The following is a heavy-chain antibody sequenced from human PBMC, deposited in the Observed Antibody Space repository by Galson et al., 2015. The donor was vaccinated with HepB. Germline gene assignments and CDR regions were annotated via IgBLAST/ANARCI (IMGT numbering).Heavy chain of an antibody. V-gene: IGHV3-30*18. CDR2: ISYDGSNK. Sequence: SLRLSCAASGFTFSSYGMHWVRQAPGKGLEWVAVISYDGSNKYYADSVKGRFTIPRDNSKNTLYLQMNSLRAEDTAVYDCAKDLGNSWYYDYYYGMDVWGQGTTVTVSS. D-gene: IGHD6-13*01. CDR1: GFTFSSYG. CDR3: AKDLGNSWYYDYYYGMDV. J-gene: IGHJ6*02.